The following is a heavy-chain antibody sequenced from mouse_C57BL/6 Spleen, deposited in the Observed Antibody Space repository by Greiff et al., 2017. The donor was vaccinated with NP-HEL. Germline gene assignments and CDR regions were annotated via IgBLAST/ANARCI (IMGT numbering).Heavy chain of an antibody. D-gene: IGHD1-1*01. CDR1: GYAFSSSW. J-gene: IGHJ2*01. CDR2: IYPGDGDT. Sequence: VQLQQSGPELVKPGASVKISCKASGYAFSSSWMNWVKQRPGKGLEWIGRIYPGDGDTNYNGKFKGKATLTADKSSSTAYMQLSSLTSEDSAVYFCARFYYYGSSPYFDYWGQGTTLTVSS. CDR3: ARFYYYGSSPYFDY. V-gene: IGHV1-82*01.